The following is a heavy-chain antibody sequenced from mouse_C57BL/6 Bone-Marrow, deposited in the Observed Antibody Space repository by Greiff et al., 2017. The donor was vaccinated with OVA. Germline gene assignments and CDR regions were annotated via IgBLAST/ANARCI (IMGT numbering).Heavy chain of an antibody. J-gene: IGHJ4*01. CDR2: IDPYDSAT. D-gene: IGHD1-1*01. CDR3: ARREYYGRSYAMDY. CDR1: GYTFTSYW. Sequence: QVQLQQPGAELVKPGASVKLSCKASGYTFTSYWMQWVNQRPGQGLAWIGEIDPYDSATNSNQKLQGKATLTVDKSSSPAYMQLSILTSEDAAVYDCARREYYGRSYAMDYGGQGTAVTVSS. V-gene: IGHV1-50*01.